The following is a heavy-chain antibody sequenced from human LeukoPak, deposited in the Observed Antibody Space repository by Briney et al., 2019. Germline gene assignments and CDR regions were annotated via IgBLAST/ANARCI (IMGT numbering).Heavy chain of an antibody. J-gene: IGHJ5*02. CDR2: IYYSGST. CDR3: AGRFSGSYYNWFDP. V-gene: IGHV4-59*08. CDR1: GGSISSYY. Sequence: PSETLSLTCTVSGGSISSYYWSWIRQSPGKGLEWIGDIYYSGSTNYNPSLKSRVTISVDTSKKQFSLKLSPVTAADTAVYYCAGRFSGSYYNWFDPWGQGTRVTVSS. D-gene: IGHD1-26*01.